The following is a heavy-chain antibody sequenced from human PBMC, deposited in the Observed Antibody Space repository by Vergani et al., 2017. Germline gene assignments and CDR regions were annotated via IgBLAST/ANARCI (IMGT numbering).Heavy chain of an antibody. J-gene: IGHJ5*02. CDR2: IKQDGSEK. D-gene: IGHD3-16*01. CDR1: RFTFSTYW. CDR3: ARKTFYYDNIKGWCGP. V-gene: IGHV3-7*01. Sequence: EVQLVESGGGLVQPGGSLRLSCGASRFTFSTYWMSWVRQAPGKGLEWVANIKQDGSEKDYVDSVKGRFTVSRDNAKNSLYLQMNSLRAEDTAVYYCARKTFYYDNIKGWCGPWGQGTLVTVSS.